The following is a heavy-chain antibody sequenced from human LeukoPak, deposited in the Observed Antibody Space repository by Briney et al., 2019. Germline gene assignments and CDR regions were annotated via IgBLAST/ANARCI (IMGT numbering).Heavy chain of an antibody. CDR2: IHNSGST. CDR1: GGSINSGDYY. CDR3: ASMRGYGYGYSDF. J-gene: IGHJ4*02. Sequence: PSETLSLTCTVSGGSINSGDYYWSWIRQPPGKGLEWIGYIHNSGSTYCNPSLKSRVTISLDTSKNQFSLKLSSVTVADTAVYFCASMRGYGYGYSDFWGQGTLVTVSS. D-gene: IGHD5-18*01. V-gene: IGHV4-30-4*01.